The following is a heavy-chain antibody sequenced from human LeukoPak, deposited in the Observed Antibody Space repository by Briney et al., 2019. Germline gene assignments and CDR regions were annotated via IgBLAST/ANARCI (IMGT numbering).Heavy chain of an antibody. V-gene: IGHV3-23*01. D-gene: IGHD1-26*01. CDR2: ISGSGGGT. Sequence: GGSLRLSCAASGFTFSSYAMTWVRQAPGKGLEWVSAISGSGGGTYYADSVKGRFTISRDNSKNTLYLQMNSLRAEDTAVYYCARDFEEWELLGYYFDYWGQGTLVTVSS. CDR3: ARDFEEWELLGYYFDY. CDR1: GFTFSSYA. J-gene: IGHJ4*02.